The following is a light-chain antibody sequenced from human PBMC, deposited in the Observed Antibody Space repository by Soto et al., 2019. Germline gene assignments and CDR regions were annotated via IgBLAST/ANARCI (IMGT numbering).Light chain of an antibody. CDR1: SSDIGTYKY. J-gene: IGLJ2*01. CDR3: SSYSTTTSPHVL. V-gene: IGLV2-14*01. Sequence: QSALTQPASVSGSPGQSITISCTGTSSDIGTYKYVSWFQHHPGEAPKLLIYEVTYRPSGVSARFSGSKSGSTASLTISGLQAEDEADYYCSSYSTTTSPHVLFGGGTKLTVL. CDR2: EVT.